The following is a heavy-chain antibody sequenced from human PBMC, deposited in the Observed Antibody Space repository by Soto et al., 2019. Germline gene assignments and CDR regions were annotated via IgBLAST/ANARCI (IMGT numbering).Heavy chain of an antibody. D-gene: IGHD5-18*01. CDR2: ISDSGGST. V-gene: IGHV3-23*01. J-gene: IGHJ2*01. CDR3: VRYPKGYSYGNRWYFDL. Sequence: EVQLLESGGDLVQPGGSLRLSCAASGFTFSSYAMSWVRQAPGKGLEWVSAISDSGGSTYYADSVKGRFTISRDNSKKTLSLQMNSLRAEDTAVYYCVRYPKGYSYGNRWYFDLWGRGTLVTVSS. CDR1: GFTFSSYA.